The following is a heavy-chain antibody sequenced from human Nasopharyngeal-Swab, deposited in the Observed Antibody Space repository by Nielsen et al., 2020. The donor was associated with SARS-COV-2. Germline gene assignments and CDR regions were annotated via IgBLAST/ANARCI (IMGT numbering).Heavy chain of an antibody. Sequence: WVRQAPGQGLEWMGIINPTDGSTSYAQKFEGRVTMTRVTSTSTVYMELNSLRSEDTAVYYCARVVGYSGYDLDYWGQGTLVTVSS. V-gene: IGHV1-46*01. CDR2: INPTDGST. D-gene: IGHD5-12*01. CDR3: ARVVGYSGYDLDY. J-gene: IGHJ4*02.